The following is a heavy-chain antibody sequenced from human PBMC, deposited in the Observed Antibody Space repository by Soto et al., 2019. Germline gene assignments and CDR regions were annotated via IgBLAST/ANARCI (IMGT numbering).Heavy chain of an antibody. V-gene: IGHV1-69*13. Sequence: SVKVSCKASGGTFSSYAISWVRQASGQGLEWMGGIIPIFGTANYAQKFQGRVTITADESTSTAYMELSSLRSEDTAVYYCARDNTSPSTMVRGHYYYGMDVWGQGTTVTVSS. D-gene: IGHD3-10*01. CDR1: GGTFSSYA. CDR2: IIPIFGTA. CDR3: ARDNTSPSTMVRGHYYYGMDV. J-gene: IGHJ6*02.